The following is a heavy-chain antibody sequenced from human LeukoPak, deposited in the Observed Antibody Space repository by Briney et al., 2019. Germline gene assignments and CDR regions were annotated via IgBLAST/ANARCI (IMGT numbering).Heavy chain of an antibody. CDR1: GFTFSSYG. CDR3: AKDGVIAVAGD. D-gene: IGHD6-19*01. CDR2: VWYDGNNK. V-gene: IGHV3-33*06. Sequence: PGRSLRLSCAASGFTFSSYGIHWVRQAPGKGLEWVAAVWYDGNNKYYADSVKGRFTISRDNSKNTLYLQMNSLRAEDTAVYYCAKDGVIAVAGDWGQGTLVTVSS. J-gene: IGHJ4*02.